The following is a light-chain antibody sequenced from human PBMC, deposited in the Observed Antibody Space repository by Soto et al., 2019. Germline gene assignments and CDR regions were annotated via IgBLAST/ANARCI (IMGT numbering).Light chain of an antibody. CDR1: QSVRSTY. Sequence: DIVLTQSPGTLSLSPGERATLSCRASQSVRSTYLGWYQHKRGQAPRLLIYGASNRATGIPDRFSGSGSGTDFTLTISSLEPEDFAVYYCQQRSSWPFTFGPGTKVDIK. V-gene: IGKV3D-20*02. CDR3: QQRSSWPFT. J-gene: IGKJ3*01. CDR2: GAS.